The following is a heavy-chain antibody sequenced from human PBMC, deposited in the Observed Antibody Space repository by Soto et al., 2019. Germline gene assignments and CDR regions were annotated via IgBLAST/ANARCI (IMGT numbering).Heavy chain of an antibody. CDR3: AKDKSATFGYFDY. V-gene: IGHV3-30*18. CDR2: MAYDGSNK. Sequence: GGSLRLSCVASGFTFSSYGMHWVRQAPGKGLEWVALMAYDGSNKYYADSVTGRFTISRDNSKNTLYLQMNSLRAEDTAVYYCAKDKSATFGYFDYWGQGTLVTVSS. J-gene: IGHJ4*02. CDR1: GFTFSSYG. D-gene: IGHD3-10*02.